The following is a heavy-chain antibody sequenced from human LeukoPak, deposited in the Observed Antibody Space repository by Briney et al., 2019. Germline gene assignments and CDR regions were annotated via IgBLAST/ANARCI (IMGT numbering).Heavy chain of an antibody. V-gene: IGHV3-21*01. CDR2: ISISSSYT. Sequence: PGGSLRLSCAASGFTFSAYTMDWVREAPGKGLEWVSYISISSSYTYYADSVKGRFTISRDNAKNSLYLQMNSLRAEDTAVYYCARGDGAEGAFDIWGQGTMVTVSS. D-gene: IGHD2-21*01. CDR3: ARGDGAEGAFDI. J-gene: IGHJ3*02. CDR1: GFTFSAYT.